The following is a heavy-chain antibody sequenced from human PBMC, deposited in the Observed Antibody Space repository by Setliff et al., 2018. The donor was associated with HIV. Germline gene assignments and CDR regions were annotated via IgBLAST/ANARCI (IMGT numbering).Heavy chain of an antibody. V-gene: IGHV3-23*01. CDR1: GFTFSNYA. D-gene: IGHD3-16*01. CDR3: AKDDRTGGAVVVYSGMDV. CDR2: ITQTGDNT. Sequence: PGGSLRLSCAASGFTFSNYAMNWVRQAPGKGLEWVSGITQTGDNTYYADSVKGRFTISRDSSKNTVFLQMNSLRAEDTAVFYCAKDDRTGGAVVVYSGMDVWGQGTTVTVSS. J-gene: IGHJ6*02.